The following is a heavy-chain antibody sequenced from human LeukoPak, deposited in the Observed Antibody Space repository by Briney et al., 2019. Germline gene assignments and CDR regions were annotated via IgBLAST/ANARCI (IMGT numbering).Heavy chain of an antibody. D-gene: IGHD3-10*01. CDR2: LFYSGST. CDR1: GGSISSYY. Sequence: SETLSLTCTVSGGSISSYYWSWIRQPPGKGLEWIAYLFYSGSTDYNPSLESRVTISVDTSKNQFSLKLSSVTAADTAVYYCATVAVIRGVTYFDYWGQGTLVTVSS. V-gene: IGHV4-59*01. J-gene: IGHJ4*02. CDR3: ATVAVIRGVTYFDY.